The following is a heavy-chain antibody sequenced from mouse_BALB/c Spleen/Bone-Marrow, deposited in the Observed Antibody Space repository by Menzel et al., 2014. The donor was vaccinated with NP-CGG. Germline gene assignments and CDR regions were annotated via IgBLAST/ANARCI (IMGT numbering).Heavy chain of an antibody. CDR1: GFTFSSYG. CDR2: ISSGGSST. CDR3: TRRPLQANSYFDC. D-gene: IGHD3-2*02. V-gene: IGHV5-6*01. Sequence: EVRLVESGGDLGKPGGSLKLSCVASGFTFSSYGMSWVRQTPDKRLEWVATISSGGSSTYYPASVKGRFPISRDNAKSTLYLQMSSLNSEDTAMYYCTRRPLQANSYFDCWGQGTTLTVSS. J-gene: IGHJ2*01.